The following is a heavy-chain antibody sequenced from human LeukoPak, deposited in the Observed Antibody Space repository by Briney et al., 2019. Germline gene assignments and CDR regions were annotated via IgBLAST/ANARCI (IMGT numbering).Heavy chain of an antibody. D-gene: IGHD2-15*01. V-gene: IGHV1-46*01. CDR1: GYTFTSFY. CDR3: AREVVMVAGPFGY. J-gene: IGHJ4*02. Sequence: GTSVKVSCKASGYTFTSFYIHWVRQAPGQGLKWMGIINPSVGTVTFAQKFQGRITLTRDVSTSTVYMELSSLRSDDTAIYYCAREVVMVAGPFGYWGQGTLVTVSS. CDR2: INPSVGTV.